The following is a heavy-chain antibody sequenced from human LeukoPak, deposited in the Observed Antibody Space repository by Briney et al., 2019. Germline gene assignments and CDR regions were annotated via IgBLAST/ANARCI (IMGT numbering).Heavy chain of an antibody. J-gene: IGHJ6*02. CDR3: ARHFTSGWSGMDV. CDR1: GYRFATYW. Sequence: GESLKISCKGSGYRFATYWIGWVRQMPGKGLEWMGIIYPGGSDTRYSPSFQGQVTISADKSFTTAYLQWSSLKASDTAMYYCARHFTSGWSGMDVWGQGTTVIVSS. V-gene: IGHV5-51*01. CDR2: IYPGGSDT. D-gene: IGHD6-19*01.